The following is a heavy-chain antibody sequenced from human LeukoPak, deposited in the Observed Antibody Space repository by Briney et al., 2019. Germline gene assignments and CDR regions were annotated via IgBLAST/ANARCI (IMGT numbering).Heavy chain of an antibody. CDR3: ASPGEGYCSGGNCYYFDY. J-gene: IGHJ4*02. V-gene: IGHV3-23*01. Sequence: PGGSLRLSCAASGFTFSSYDMSWVRQAPGKGLEWVSAISGSGGSTYYADSVKGRFTISRDNSKNTLYLQMNNLRAEDTAVYYCASPGEGYCSGGNCYYFDYWGQGTLVTVSS. CDR2: ISGSGGST. D-gene: IGHD2-15*01. CDR1: GFTFSSYD.